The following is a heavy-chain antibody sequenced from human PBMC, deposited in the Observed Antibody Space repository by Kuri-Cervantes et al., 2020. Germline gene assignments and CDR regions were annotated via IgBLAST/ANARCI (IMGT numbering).Heavy chain of an antibody. CDR3: AKGLDTYYYSYYDY. CDR1: GGSISSYY. J-gene: IGHJ4*02. D-gene: IGHD3-16*01. Sequence: SETLSLTCTVSGGSISSYYWSWIRQPPGKGLEWIGYIYYSGSTNYNPSLKSRVTISVDTSKNQFSLKLSSVTAEDTAFYYCAKGLDTYYYSYYDYWGQGTLVTVSS. CDR2: IYYSGST. V-gene: IGHV4-59*01.